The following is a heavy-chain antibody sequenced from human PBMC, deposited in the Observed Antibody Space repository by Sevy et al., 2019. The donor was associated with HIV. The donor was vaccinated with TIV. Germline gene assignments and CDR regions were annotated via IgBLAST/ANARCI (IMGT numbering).Heavy chain of an antibody. CDR2: LSFGCGKI. J-gene: IGHJ4*02. Sequence: GGSLRLSCPASGFAFYDYSMSWIRQAPGKGLEWVATLSFGCGKINYADSVKGRFTISRDNSKNSFYLQMDNLRVEDTALYYCAREGCTRPHDYWGQGTRVTVSS. CDR1: GFAFYDYS. CDR3: AREGCTRPHDY. V-gene: IGHV3-23*01. D-gene: IGHD2-8*01.